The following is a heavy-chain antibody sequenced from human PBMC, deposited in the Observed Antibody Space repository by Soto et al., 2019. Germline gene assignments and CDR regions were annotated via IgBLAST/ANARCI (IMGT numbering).Heavy chain of an antibody. V-gene: IGHV1-69*06. CDR3: ARGDYGSGNYYTGPSACAI. CDR1: GGTLSDHG. J-gene: IGHJ3*02. Sequence: QVQLEQSGAEVKKPGSSVKVSCKASGGTLSDHGVAWLRQAPGQGLEWMGGTIPVFNTAKYAQKVQGRVTVTADKFTNIAYLELSSLRYEDTAFYFCARGDYGSGNYYTGPSACAIWGQGTMVIVSS. D-gene: IGHD3-10*01. CDR2: TIPVFNTA.